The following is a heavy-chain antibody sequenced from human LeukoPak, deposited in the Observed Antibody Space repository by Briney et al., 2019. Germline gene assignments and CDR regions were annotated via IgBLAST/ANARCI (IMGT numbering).Heavy chain of an antibody. Sequence: GASVKVSCKASGYTFTGYYIHWVRQAPGQGLEWMGWINPNSGGTNYAQKFQGRVTMTRDTSISTAYMELSRLRSDDTAVYYCAREVDYYDTSDYFPLGYWGQGTLVTVSS. CDR1: GYTFTGYY. CDR3: AREVDYYDTSDYFPLGY. CDR2: INPNSGGT. V-gene: IGHV1-2*02. J-gene: IGHJ4*02. D-gene: IGHD3-22*01.